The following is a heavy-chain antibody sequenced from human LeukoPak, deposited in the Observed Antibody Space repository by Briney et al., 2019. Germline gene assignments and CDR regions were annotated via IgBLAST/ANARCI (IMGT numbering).Heavy chain of an antibody. CDR1: GGSIISYY. Sequence: SETLSVTCTVSGGSIISYYWSWIRQPPGKGLEWIGYIHCSGSTSYSPSLKSRVTFSVDTSKNHFSLKVTSMAAADTAVYYCARDNRDTAMVHYYYYMDVWGKGTTVTISS. CDR2: IHCSGST. CDR3: ARDNRDTAMVHYYYYMDV. D-gene: IGHD5-18*01. V-gene: IGHV4-59*01. J-gene: IGHJ6*03.